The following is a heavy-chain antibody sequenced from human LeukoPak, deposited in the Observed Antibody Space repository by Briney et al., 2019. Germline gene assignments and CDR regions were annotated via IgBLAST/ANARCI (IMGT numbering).Heavy chain of an antibody. CDR3: ARDGYFDL. CDR1: GYTFTTHG. CDR2: ISAHNGNT. J-gene: IGHJ2*01. V-gene: IGHV1-18*01. Sequence: ASVKVPCKASGYTFTTHGIAWARQAPGQGLEWMGWISAHNGNTNYAQSLQGRVTMTTDTSTNTAYMELRSLRSDDTAVYYCARDGYFDLWGRGTLVTVSS.